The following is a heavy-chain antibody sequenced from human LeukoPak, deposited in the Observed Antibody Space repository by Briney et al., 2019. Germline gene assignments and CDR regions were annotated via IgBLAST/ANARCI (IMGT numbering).Heavy chain of an antibody. Sequence: ASVKVSCKASGYTFTCYYMHWVRQAPGQGLEWMGWINPNSGGTNYAQKFQGRVTMARDTSISTAYMELRSLRSDDTAVYYCVGSGRGTYYYFDYWGQGTLVTVSS. CDR2: INPNSGGT. CDR3: VGSGRGTYYYFDY. CDR1: GYTFTCYY. J-gene: IGHJ4*02. V-gene: IGHV1-2*02. D-gene: IGHD1-26*01.